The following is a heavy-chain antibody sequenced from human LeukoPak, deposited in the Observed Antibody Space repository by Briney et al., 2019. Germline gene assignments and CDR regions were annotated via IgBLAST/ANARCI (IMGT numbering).Heavy chain of an antibody. CDR2: INHSGST. J-gene: IGHJ6*02. Sequence: PSETLSLTCAVYGGSFSGYYWSWIRQPPGKGLEWIGEINHSGSTNYNPSLKSRVTISVDTSKNQFSLKLSSVTAADTAVYYCARDILTFYYYYGMDVWGQGTTVTVSS. D-gene: IGHD3-9*01. V-gene: IGHV4-34*01. CDR3: ARDILTFYYYYGMDV. CDR1: GGSFSGYY.